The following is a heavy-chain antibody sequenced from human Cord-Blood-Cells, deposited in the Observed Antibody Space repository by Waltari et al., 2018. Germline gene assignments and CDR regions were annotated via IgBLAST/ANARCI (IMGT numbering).Heavy chain of an antibody. CDR3: ARVADLTVTIFDY. CDR2: INPNSGGT. CDR1: GYTFTGYY. V-gene: IGHV1-2*06. Sequence: QVQLVQSGAEVKKPGASVKVSCKASGYTFTGYYMHWVRQAPGQGLEWMGRINPNSGGTNYAQKCQGRVTMTRDTSISTAYMELSRLRSDDTAVYYCARVADLTVTIFDYWGQGTLVTVSS. D-gene: IGHD4-17*01. J-gene: IGHJ4*02.